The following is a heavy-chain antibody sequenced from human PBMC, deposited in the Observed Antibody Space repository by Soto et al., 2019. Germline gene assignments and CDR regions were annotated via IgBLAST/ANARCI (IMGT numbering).Heavy chain of an antibody. CDR2: IFYSGST. CDR3: ARIFPSYCGGDCPVFDS. CDR1: GGSVNSYY. Sequence: SETLSLTCTVSGGSVNSYYWSWIRQPPGKGLEWIGYIFYSGSTNHNPSLKSRVTMSVDWSKNQFSLRLDSVTAADTAVYYCARIFPSYCGGDCPVFDSWGQGTLVTVS. V-gene: IGHV4-59*02. D-gene: IGHD2-21*02. J-gene: IGHJ4*02.